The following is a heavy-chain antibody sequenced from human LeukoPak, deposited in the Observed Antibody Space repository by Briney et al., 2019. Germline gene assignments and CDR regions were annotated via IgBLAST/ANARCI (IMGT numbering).Heavy chain of an antibody. J-gene: IGHJ4*02. V-gene: IGHV3-30*07. D-gene: IGHD1-26*01. Sequence: DSVKGRFTISRDNSMNTLYLQMNSLRVEDTAVYYCARDHSIVGATYFDYWGQGTLVTVSS. CDR3: ARDHSIVGATYFDY.